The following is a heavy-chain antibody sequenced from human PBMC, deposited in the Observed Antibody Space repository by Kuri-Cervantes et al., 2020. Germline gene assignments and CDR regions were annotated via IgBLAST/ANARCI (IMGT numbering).Heavy chain of an antibody. V-gene: IGHV3-30*19. CDR1: GFTFSSCG. Sequence: GESLKISCAASGFTFSSCGMHWVRQAPGKGLEWVAVISYDGSNKYYADSVKGRFTISRDNSKNTLYLQMNSLRAEDTAVYYCARMAYSGYDTFDYWGQGTLVTVSS. CDR3: ARMAYSGYDTFDY. J-gene: IGHJ4*02. CDR2: ISYDGSNK. D-gene: IGHD5-12*01.